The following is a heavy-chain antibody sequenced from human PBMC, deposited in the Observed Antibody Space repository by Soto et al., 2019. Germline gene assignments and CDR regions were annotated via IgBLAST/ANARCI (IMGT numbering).Heavy chain of an antibody. J-gene: IGHJ4*02. V-gene: IGHV1-18*01. Sequence: QVQLVQSGAEVKKPGASVKVSCKASGYTFTSYGISWARQAPGQGLEWMGWISAYNGNTNYAQKHQGRVTMTTDTSSSTGDMEMRSLRSDDTAVYYCARVEPARTGDAYPFDYWGQGTLVTVSS. D-gene: IGHD7-27*01. CDR1: GYTFTSYG. CDR3: ARVEPARTGDAYPFDY. CDR2: ISAYNGNT.